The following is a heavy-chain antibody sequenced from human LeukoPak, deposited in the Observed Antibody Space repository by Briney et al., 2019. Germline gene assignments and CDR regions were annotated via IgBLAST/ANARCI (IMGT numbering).Heavy chain of an antibody. Sequence: ASVKVSCKASGFTFTSYDINWVRQASGQGLEWMGWMNPNTGDTGYAQRFQGRVTMTRDTSISTAYMELRGLRSEDTAIYYCVRDGEGVAISVNYWFDPWGQGTLVTVSS. CDR1: GFTFTSYD. D-gene: IGHD3-10*01. J-gene: IGHJ5*02. V-gene: IGHV1-8*01. CDR3: VRDGEGVAISVNYWFDP. CDR2: MNPNTGDT.